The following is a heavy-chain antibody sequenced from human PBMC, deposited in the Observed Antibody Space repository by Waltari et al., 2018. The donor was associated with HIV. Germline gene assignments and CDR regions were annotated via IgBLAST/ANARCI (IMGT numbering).Heavy chain of an antibody. CDR3: ARRHTSEGILDY. CDR2: LNGDESRV. J-gene: IGHJ4*02. CDR1: GFTFSIYW. V-gene: IGHV3-74*01. Sequence: EVQLVESGGGLVQPGGSLRLSCVDSGFTFSIYWMHWVRQGPGKGLVWVSRLNGDESRVLYADSVKGRFTISRDNARNTLYLQMNSLRDEDTAVYYCARRHTSEGILDYWGQGTLVTVSS. D-gene: IGHD6-19*01.